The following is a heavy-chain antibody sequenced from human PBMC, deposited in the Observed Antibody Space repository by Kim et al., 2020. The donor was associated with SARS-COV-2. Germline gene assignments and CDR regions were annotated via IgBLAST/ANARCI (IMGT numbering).Heavy chain of an antibody. Sequence: GGSLRLSCAASGFTFDDYAMHWVRQAPGKGLEWVSLISWDGGSTYYADSVKGRFTISRDNSKNSLYLQMNSLRAEDTALYYCAKDLYAYYYYYGIDVWGQGTTVTVSS. CDR2: ISWDGGST. V-gene: IGHV3-43D*03. CDR3: AKDLYAYYYYYGIDV. D-gene: IGHD2-2*02. J-gene: IGHJ6*02. CDR1: GFTFDDYA.